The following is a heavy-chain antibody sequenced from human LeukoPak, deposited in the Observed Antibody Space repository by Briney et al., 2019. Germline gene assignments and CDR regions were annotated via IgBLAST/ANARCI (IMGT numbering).Heavy chain of an antibody. CDR1: GGSISSYY. Sequence: SETLSLTCTVSGGSISSYYWSWIRQPAGKGLEWIGRLHTSGSTNYNPSLKSRVTTSVDTSKNQFSLKLTSMAAADTAVYYCARGGSSGYYYGWGQGTLVTVSS. D-gene: IGHD3-22*01. J-gene: IGHJ4*02. V-gene: IGHV4-4*07. CDR3: ARGGSSGYYYG. CDR2: LHTSGST.